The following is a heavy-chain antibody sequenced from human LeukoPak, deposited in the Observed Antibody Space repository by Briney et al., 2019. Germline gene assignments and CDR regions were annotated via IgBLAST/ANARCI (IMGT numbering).Heavy chain of an antibody. D-gene: IGHD6-13*01. CDR2: IYTSGST. Sequence: SETLSLTCTVSGGPISSYYWSWIRQPAGKGLEWIGRIYTSGSTNYNPSLKSRVTMSVDTSKNQFSLKLSSVTAADTAVYYCAATGRIAAAGNFDYWGQGTLVTVSS. V-gene: IGHV4-4*07. J-gene: IGHJ4*02. CDR3: AATGRIAAAGNFDY. CDR1: GGPISSYY.